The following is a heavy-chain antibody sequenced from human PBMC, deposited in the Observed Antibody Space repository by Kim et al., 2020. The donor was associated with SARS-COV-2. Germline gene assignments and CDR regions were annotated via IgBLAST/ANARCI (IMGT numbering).Heavy chain of an antibody. V-gene: IGHV3-74*01. CDR3: SRNFDY. CDR1: GFTFSSYW. J-gene: IGHJ4*02. CDR2: INTDGRNT. Sequence: GGSLRLSCAASGFTFSSYWMHWVRQAPGKGLVWVSRINTDGRNTLYADSVKGRFTISRDNAKNTLYLQMNSLRAEDTAVYYCSRNFDYWGQGTLVTVSS.